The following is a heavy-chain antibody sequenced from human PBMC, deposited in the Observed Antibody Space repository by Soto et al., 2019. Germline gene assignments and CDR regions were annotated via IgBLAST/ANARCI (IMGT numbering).Heavy chain of an antibody. CDR3: AHIRVRGAHPHYFDY. Sequence: QITLKESGPTLMKPTQTLTLTCTFSGFSLSTSGVGVGWIRQPPGKALEWLALIYWDDDKRYSPSLKSRLTITKDTSKNQVVLTMTNMDPVDTATYYCAHIRVRGAHPHYFDYWGQGTLVTVSS. V-gene: IGHV2-5*02. CDR2: IYWDDDK. J-gene: IGHJ4*02. D-gene: IGHD3-10*01. CDR1: GFSLSTSGVG.